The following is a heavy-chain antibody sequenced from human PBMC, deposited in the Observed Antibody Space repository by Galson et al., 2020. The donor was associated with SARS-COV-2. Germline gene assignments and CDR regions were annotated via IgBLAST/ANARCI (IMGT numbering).Heavy chain of an antibody. CDR2: IYYSGST. CDR3: ARRRKQWLVQEGEWFDP. Sequence: SQTLSLTCTVSGGSISSYYWSWIRQPPGKGLEWIGYIYYSGSTNYNPSLKSRVTISVDTSKNQFSLKLSSVTAADTAVYYCARRRKQWLVQEGEWFDPWGQGTLVTVSS. J-gene: IGHJ5*02. D-gene: IGHD6-19*01. CDR1: GGSISSYY. V-gene: IGHV4-59*08.